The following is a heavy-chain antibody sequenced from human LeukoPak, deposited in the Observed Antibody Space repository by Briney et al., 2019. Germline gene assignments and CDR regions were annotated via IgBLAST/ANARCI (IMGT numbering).Heavy chain of an antibody. CDR1: EFTVSRNY. CDR3: TRDQMNY. Sequence: GGSLRLSCTASEFTVSRNYMLWVRQAPGKGLEWVSLIFSNGDTHYADSVEGRFTISRDTSKNTVSLQMNSLRVEDTAMYYCTRDQMNYWGQGTLVTVSS. D-gene: IGHD5-24*01. CDR2: IFSNGDT. V-gene: IGHV3-53*01. J-gene: IGHJ4*02.